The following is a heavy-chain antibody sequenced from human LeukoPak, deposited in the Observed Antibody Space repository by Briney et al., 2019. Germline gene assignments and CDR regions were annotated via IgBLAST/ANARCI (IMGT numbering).Heavy chain of an antibody. CDR2: IYHSGNT. CDR3: ARGQSWSFDY. Sequence: SETLSLTRAVTGCSISRVNWWSWGRQPPGKGLEWIGEIYHSGNTNYNPSLKSRVTISVDKSKNQFYLRVSSVTAADTAVYYCARGQSWSFDYWGQGTLVTVST. J-gene: IGHJ4*02. CDR1: GCSISRVNW. D-gene: IGHD2-8*02. V-gene: IGHV4-4*02.